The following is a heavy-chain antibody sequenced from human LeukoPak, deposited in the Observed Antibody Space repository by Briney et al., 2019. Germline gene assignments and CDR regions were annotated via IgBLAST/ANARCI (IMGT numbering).Heavy chain of an antibody. D-gene: IGHD5-24*01. V-gene: IGHV4-4*09. CDR2: MFTGGST. CDR3: ARHGRRWLQSGADVFDV. CDR1: GGSISSYY. Sequence: SETLSLTCSVSGGSISSYYWSWLRQPPGKALEGIGYMFTGGSTNYRSSLKSRVTISVDPSKNQFSLKLSSVTAADTAVYYCARHGRRWLQSGADVFDVWGQGTMVTVSS. J-gene: IGHJ3*01.